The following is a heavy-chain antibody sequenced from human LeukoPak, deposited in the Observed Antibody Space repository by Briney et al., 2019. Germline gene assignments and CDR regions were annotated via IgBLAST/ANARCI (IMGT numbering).Heavy chain of an antibody. J-gene: IGHJ4*02. CDR2: IYYSGST. D-gene: IGHD3-10*01. CDR1: GGSISSYY. CDR3: ARGITMVRGVTPPFDY. V-gene: IGHV4-59*01. Sequence: SETLSLTCTVSGGSISSYYWSWIRQPPGKGLEWIGYIYYSGSTNYNPSLKSRVTISVDTSKNQFSLKLSSVTAADTAVYYCARGITMVRGVTPPFDYWGQGTLVTVSS.